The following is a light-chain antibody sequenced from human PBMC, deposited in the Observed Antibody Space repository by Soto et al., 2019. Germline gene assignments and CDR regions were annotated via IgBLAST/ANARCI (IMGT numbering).Light chain of an antibody. J-gene: IGKJ1*01. CDR1: QYISTR. V-gene: IGKV3-11*01. CDR2: QTS. Sequence: EIVLTQSPATLSSFPGDRVTLSCRASQYISTRLAWYQHRPGQAPRLLIYQTSIRAAGIPARFSASGSGTDFTLTIRDVQTEDFALYYCHQRKSWPRTFGQGTKVDIK. CDR3: HQRKSWPRT.